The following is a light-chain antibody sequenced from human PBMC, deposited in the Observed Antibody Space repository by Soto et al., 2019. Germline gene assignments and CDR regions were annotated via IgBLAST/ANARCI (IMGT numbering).Light chain of an antibody. V-gene: IGKV3-15*01. CDR2: GAS. Sequence: EIGMTHSPATLSVSPGERATLSCRASQSVSSNLAWYQQKPGQAPRLLIYGASTRATGIPARFSGSGSGTEFTLTISSLQSEDFAVYYCQQYNNWPPVTFGQGTKVDIK. CDR3: QQYNNWPPVT. CDR1: QSVSSN. J-gene: IGKJ1*01.